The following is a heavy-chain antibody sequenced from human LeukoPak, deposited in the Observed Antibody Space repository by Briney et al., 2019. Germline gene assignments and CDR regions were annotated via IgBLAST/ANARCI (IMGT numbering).Heavy chain of an antibody. CDR1: GGSISSYY. CDR3: ERIVGATGHYYFDY. D-gene: IGHD1-26*01. J-gene: IGHJ4*02. Sequence: SETLSLTCTVSGGSISSYYWSWIRQPAGKGLEWIGRIYTSGSTNYNPSLKSRVTMSVDTSKNQFSLKLSSVTAADTAVYYCERIVGATGHYYFDYWGQGTLVTVSS. V-gene: IGHV4-4*07. CDR2: IYTSGST.